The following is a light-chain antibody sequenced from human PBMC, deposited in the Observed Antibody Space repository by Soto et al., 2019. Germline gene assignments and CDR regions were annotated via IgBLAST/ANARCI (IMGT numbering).Light chain of an antibody. J-gene: IGKJ5*01. CDR1: QSVSSSY. CDR3: QQYGSSPIT. CDR2: GAS. V-gene: IGKV3-20*01. Sequence: EIVLTQSPGTLSLSPGERATLSCRASQSVSSSYLAWYQQKPGQAPRLLIYGASSRATGIADRFSSSGSATDFPLTISRLEPEDFAVYYCQQYGSSPITFGQGTRLEIK.